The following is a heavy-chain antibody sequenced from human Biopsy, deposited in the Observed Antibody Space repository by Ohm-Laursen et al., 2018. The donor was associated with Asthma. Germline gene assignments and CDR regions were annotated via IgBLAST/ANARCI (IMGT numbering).Heavy chain of an antibody. CDR1: GYTFNSAG. D-gene: IGHD3-10*01. Sequence: ASVKVSCKSSGYTFNSAGITWVRQAPGQGLEWMGWISVYNGNTKVAQKLQDRVTMITDTSKSTAYMELRSLRSDDTAVYFCARAVDYSHYYGIDVWAKGPRSPSP. CDR2: ISVYNGNT. V-gene: IGHV1-18*01. CDR3: ARAVDYSHYYGIDV. J-gene: IGHJ6*02.